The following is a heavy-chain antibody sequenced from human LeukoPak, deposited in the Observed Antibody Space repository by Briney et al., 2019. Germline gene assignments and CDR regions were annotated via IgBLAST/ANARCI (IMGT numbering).Heavy chain of an antibody. V-gene: IGHV4-59*01. CDR1: GGSISSYY. D-gene: IGHD2-21*01. CDR2: IYYSGST. Sequence: TSETLSLTCTVSGGSISSYYWSWIRQPPGKGLEWIGYIYYSGSTNYNPSLKSRVTISVDTSKNQFSLKLSSVTAEDTAVYYCARDRLFAFDIWGQGTMVTVSS. CDR3: ARDRLFAFDI. J-gene: IGHJ3*02.